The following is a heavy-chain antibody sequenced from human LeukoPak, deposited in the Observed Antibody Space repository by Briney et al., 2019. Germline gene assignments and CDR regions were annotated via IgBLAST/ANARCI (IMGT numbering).Heavy chain of an antibody. Sequence: WESLRLSCAASGFTFSSYAMSWIRQPPGKGLEWIWEINGSGGSTYYADSVKGRFTISRDNSKNTLYLQMNSLRAEDTAVYYCAKSMRIAAAGTGVDYWGQGTLVTVSS. V-gene: IGHV3-23*01. J-gene: IGHJ4*02. CDR1: GFTFSSYA. CDR3: AKSMRIAAAGTGVDY. CDR2: INGSGGST. D-gene: IGHD6-13*01.